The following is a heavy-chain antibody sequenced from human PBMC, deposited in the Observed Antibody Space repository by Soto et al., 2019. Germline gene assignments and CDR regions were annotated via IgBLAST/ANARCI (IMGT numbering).Heavy chain of an antibody. J-gene: IGHJ6*02. V-gene: IGHV5-51*01. CDR3: ARLNGSGSYPYYYYGMDV. Sequence: GESLKISCKGSGYSFTSYWIGWVRQMPGKGLEWMGIIYPGDSDTRYSPSFQGQVTISADKSISTAYLQWSSLKASDTAMYYCARLNGSGSYPYYYYGMDVWGQGTTVTVSS. D-gene: IGHD3-10*01. CDR1: GYSFTSYW. CDR2: IYPGDSDT.